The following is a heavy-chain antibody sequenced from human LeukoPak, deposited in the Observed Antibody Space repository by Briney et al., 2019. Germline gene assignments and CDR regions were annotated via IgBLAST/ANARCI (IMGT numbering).Heavy chain of an antibody. CDR1: GGSISTGSYY. J-gene: IGHJ6*03. V-gene: IGHV4-39*01. CDR3: ARHKMVRGIGYYYYMDV. CDR2: IYYNGST. Sequence: PSETLSLTCTVSGGSISTGSYYWGWIRQPPGKGLQWIGSIYYNGSTYYNPSLKSRVIISVDTSKNQFSLKLPSVTAADTAVFYCARHKMVRGIGYYYYMDVWGKGTTVTISS. D-gene: IGHD3-10*01.